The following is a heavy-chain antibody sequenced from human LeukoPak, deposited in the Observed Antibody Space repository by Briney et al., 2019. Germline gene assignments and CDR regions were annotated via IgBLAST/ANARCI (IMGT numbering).Heavy chain of an antibody. CDR3: AKETECSGGTCYSYGWFDP. Sequence: PSETLSLTCTVSGGSVSSGLNKWSWIRQPPGKGLEWIGDISYSGGASYNPSLRSRVTISVDWSTNQFSLTLGSVNAAGTAVYYCAKETECSGGTCYSYGWFDPWGQGTQVIVSS. D-gene: IGHD2-15*01. J-gene: IGHJ5*02. CDR2: ISYSGGA. V-gene: IGHV4-61*01. CDR1: GGSVSSGLNK.